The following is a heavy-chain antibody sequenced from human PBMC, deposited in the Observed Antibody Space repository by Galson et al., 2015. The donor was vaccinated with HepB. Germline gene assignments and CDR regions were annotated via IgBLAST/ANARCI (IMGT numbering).Heavy chain of an antibody. V-gene: IGHV3-11*06. CDR1: GFTFSDYY. J-gene: IGHJ5*02. CDR2: ISGSSDFT. Sequence: SLRLSCAASGFTFSDYYMSWLRQAPGQGLEWVSYISGSSDFTKYADSVRGRFTISRDNAKNSLYLQMNSLRDEDTGVYYCARDPYGSGSYGRFDPWGQGTLVSVSS. D-gene: IGHD3-10*01. CDR3: ARDPYGSGSYGRFDP.